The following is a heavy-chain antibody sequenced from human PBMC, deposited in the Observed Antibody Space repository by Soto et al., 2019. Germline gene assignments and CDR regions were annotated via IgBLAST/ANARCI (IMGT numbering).Heavy chain of an antibody. D-gene: IGHD3-22*01. CDR3: AQGGYYYDSSGYLTVDYLYYAMDV. V-gene: IGHV3-49*05. Sequence: EVQLVESGGGLVKPGRSLRLSCTSSGLTFGDSAMSWFRQAPGKGLEWVGFIRSKTYGGTTEYAASVKGRFTISRDDSKSIADLQMNSLKTEDTAVYYCAQGGYYYDSSGYLTVDYLYYAMDVWSQGTTVTVSS. J-gene: IGHJ6*02. CDR2: IRSKTYGGTT. CDR1: GLTFGDSA.